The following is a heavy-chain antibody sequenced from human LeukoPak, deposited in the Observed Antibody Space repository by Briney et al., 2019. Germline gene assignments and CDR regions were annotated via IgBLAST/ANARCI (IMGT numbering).Heavy chain of an antibody. Sequence: ASVKVSCKASGYSFTSYGISWVRQAPGQGLEWMGWISAYNGNTNYAQRLQGRVTMTTDTSTSTAYMELRSLTSDDTAVYYCARVPSGGPFDYWGQGTLVTVSS. CDR1: GYSFTSYG. D-gene: IGHD2-15*01. V-gene: IGHV1-18*01. J-gene: IGHJ4*02. CDR2: ISAYNGNT. CDR3: ARVPSGGPFDY.